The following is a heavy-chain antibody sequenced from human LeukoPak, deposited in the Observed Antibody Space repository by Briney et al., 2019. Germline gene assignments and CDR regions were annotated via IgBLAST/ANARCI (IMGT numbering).Heavy chain of an antibody. Sequence: GGSLRLSCAASGFTFSDNGIHWVRQAPGKGLEWVTYIRKAGSGEWYADSVKGRFTISRDNSKNKVYLQMNSLSTEDTALYYCAKDDQWSLDYWGPGELVIVSS. CDR2: IRKAGSGE. J-gene: IGHJ4*02. CDR3: AKDDQWSLDY. D-gene: IGHD2-15*01. V-gene: IGHV3-30*02. CDR1: GFTFSDNG.